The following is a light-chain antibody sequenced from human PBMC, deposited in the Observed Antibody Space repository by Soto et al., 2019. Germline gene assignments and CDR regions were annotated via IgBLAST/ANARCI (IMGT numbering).Light chain of an antibody. CDR1: QTITNTY. CDR2: AAS. V-gene: IGKV3-20*01. J-gene: IGKJ1*01. CDR3: QHFGTASGT. Sequence: EIVLTQSPGTLALSPGERATLSCRASQTITNTYLAWYQQKPGQAPRLLIYAASTRATGIPDRFSGSGSGKDVTLISIRLEPEDLAVDYWQHFGTASGTFGQGNRGDIK.